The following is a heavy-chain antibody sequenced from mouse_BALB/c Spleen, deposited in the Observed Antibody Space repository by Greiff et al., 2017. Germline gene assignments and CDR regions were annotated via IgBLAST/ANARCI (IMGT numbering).Heavy chain of an antibody. CDR1: GDSITSGY. D-gene: IGHD1-1*01. V-gene: IGHV3-8*02. Sequence: EVKVEESGPSLVKPSQTLSLTCSVTGDSITSGYWNWIRKFPGNKLEYMGYISYSGSTYYNPSLKSRISITRDTSKNQYYLQLNSVTTEDTATYYCARLHYGSSYDYWGQGTTLTVSS. CDR3: ARLHYGSSYDY. CDR2: ISYSGST. J-gene: IGHJ2*01.